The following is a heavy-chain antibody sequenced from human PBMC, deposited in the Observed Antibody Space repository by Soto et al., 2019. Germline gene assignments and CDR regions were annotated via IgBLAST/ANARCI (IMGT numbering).Heavy chain of an antibody. CDR2: SEPEDGET. CDR3: ATRSPPGNWFDP. V-gene: IGHV1-24*01. J-gene: IGHJ5*02. Sequence: ASVKVSCKLSGYTLTELSMHWVRQAPGKGLEWMGGSEPEDGETIYAQKFQDRVTMTEDTSTDTAYMELSSLRSEDTAVYYCATRSPPGNWFDPWGQGTLVTVSS. CDR1: GYTLTELS.